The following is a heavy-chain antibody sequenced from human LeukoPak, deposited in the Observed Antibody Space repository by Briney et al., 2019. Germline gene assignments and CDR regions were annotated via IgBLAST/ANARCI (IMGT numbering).Heavy chain of an antibody. Sequence: ASVKVSCRASGYTFTGYGISWVRQAPGQGLDWMGWISAYNGNTNYAQTLQGRVTMTTDTSTSTAYMELRSLRSDDTAVYYCASDLGSNYVYYYGMDVWGQGTTVTVSS. CDR2: ISAYNGNT. J-gene: IGHJ6*02. CDR1: GYTFTGYG. CDR3: ASDLGSNYVYYYGMDV. D-gene: IGHD4-11*01. V-gene: IGHV1-18*01.